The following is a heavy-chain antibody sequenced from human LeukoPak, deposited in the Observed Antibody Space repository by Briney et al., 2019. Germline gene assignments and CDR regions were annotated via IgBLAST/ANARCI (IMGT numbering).Heavy chain of an antibody. Sequence: GASVKVSCKASGYTFTNYAMNWVRQAPGQGLEWMGGIIPIFGTANYAQKFQGRVTITADKSTSTAYMELSSLRSEDTAVYYCARAGLPSGSNFYYYYLDVWGKGTTVTVSS. J-gene: IGHJ6*03. V-gene: IGHV1-69*06. D-gene: IGHD6-19*01. CDR1: GYTFTNYA. CDR3: ARAGLPSGSNFYYYYLDV. CDR2: IIPIFGTA.